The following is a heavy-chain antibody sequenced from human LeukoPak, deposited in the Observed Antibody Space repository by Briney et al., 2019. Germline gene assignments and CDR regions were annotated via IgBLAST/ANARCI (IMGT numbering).Heavy chain of an antibody. CDR2: INWNSDSI. Sequence: PGGSLRLSCAVSGFPFDDYAMHWVRQVPGKGLEWVSGINWNSDSIGYADSVKGRFTISRDNAKNSLYLQMNSLRAEDTAVYYCATNPDYWGQGTLVTVSS. CDR1: GFPFDDYA. CDR3: ATNPDY. V-gene: IGHV3-9*01. J-gene: IGHJ4*02.